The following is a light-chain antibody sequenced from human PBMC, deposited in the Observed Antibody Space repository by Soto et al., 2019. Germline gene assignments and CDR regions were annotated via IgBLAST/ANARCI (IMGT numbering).Light chain of an antibody. Sequence: DIVMTQSPLSLPVTPGEPASISCSCSDSLLGNNTYNYLDWYGQKPGQSPQLLIYFGSNRAPGVPDRFSGSGSGTDFTLKINRVEAEDVGTYYCMQALQSLTFGQGTRLEIK. CDR2: FGS. CDR3: MQALQSLT. CDR1: DSLLGNNTYNY. J-gene: IGKJ5*01. V-gene: IGKV2-28*01.